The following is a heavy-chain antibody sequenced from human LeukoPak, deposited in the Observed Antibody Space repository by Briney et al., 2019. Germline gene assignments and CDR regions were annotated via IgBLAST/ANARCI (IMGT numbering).Heavy chain of an antibody. Sequence: SGTLALTCNAAGGSISSYYWIWIRHPPGKGLVYLAYMSYSGTTNYNHSLKSRVNISVDTSKNQFYMNLISVTAADTAVYFCARGRGGGGSSNNWFDPWGQGTLVTVSS. CDR3: ARGRGGGGSSNNWFDP. CDR1: GGSISSYY. J-gene: IGHJ5*02. D-gene: IGHD2-15*01. CDR2: MSYSGTT. V-gene: IGHV4-59*12.